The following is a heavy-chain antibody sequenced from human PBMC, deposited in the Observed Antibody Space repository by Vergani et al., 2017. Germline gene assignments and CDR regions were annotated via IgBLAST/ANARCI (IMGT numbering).Heavy chain of an antibody. CDR1: GGTFSSYA. V-gene: IGHV1-69*01. CDR3: ARQRGAAGTGDRGYFDL. Sequence: QVQLVQSGAEVKKPGSSVKVSCKASGGTFSSYAISWVRQAPGQGLEWMGGIIPIFGTANYAQKFQGRVTITADESTSTAYMELSSLRSEDTAVYYCARQRGAAGTGDRGYFDLWGRGTLVTVSS. D-gene: IGHD6-13*01. CDR2: IIPIFGTA. J-gene: IGHJ2*01.